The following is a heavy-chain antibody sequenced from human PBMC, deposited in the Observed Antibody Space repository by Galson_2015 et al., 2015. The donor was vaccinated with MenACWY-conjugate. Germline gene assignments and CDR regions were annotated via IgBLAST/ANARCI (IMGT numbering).Heavy chain of an antibody. CDR2: ISGKNGNA. D-gene: IGHD2/OR15-2a*01. Sequence: SVKVSCKASGYTFRNYGFTWVRQAPGQGLEWMGRISGKNGNAINAQKFQDRFIMTTEASTKTAYMELGSLRSDDTAPYFCECHLLGNIGYDWGQGNLVTVSS. CDR3: ECHLLGNIGYD. V-gene: IGHV1-18*01. J-gene: IGHJ1*01. CDR1: GYTFRNYG.